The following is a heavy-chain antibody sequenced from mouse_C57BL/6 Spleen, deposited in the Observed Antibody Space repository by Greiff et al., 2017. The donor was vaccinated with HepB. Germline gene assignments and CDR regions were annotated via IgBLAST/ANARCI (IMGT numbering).Heavy chain of an antibody. CDR2: INPNYGTT. Sequence: EVKLVESGPELVKPGASVKISCKASGYSFTDYNMNWVKQSNGKSLEWIGVINPNYGTTSYNQKFKGKATLTVDQSSSTAYMQLNSLTSEDSAVYYCARVGSYDYDDYFDYWGQGTTLTVSS. V-gene: IGHV1-39*01. D-gene: IGHD2-4*01. CDR1: GYSFTDYN. J-gene: IGHJ2*01. CDR3: ARVGSYDYDDYFDY.